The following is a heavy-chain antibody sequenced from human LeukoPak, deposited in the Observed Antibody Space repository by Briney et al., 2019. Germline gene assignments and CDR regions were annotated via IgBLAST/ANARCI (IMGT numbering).Heavy chain of an antibody. V-gene: IGHV7-4-1*02. CDR1: GYTFTSYA. CDR3: ARDLYSSSWYGYYYYYMDV. J-gene: IGHJ6*03. CDR2: INTNTGNP. Sequence: VASVKVSCKASGYTFTSYAMNWVRQAPGQGLEWMGWINTNTGNPTYAQGFTGRFVFSLDTSVSTAYLQISSLKAEDTAVYYCARDLYSSSWYGYYYYYMDVWGKGTTVTVSS. D-gene: IGHD6-13*01.